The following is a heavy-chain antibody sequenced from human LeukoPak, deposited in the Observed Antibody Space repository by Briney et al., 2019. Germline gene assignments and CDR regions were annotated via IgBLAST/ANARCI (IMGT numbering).Heavy chain of an antibody. D-gene: IGHD5-24*01. J-gene: IGHJ4*02. CDR1: GFSLSTNEVG. V-gene: IGHV2-70*11. CDR3: ARRWTRRDGYNYDYFDY. CDR2: IDWDDDK. Sequence: SGPTLVNPTQTLTLTCTFSGFSLSTNEVGVGWIRQPPGKALEWLARIDWDDDKYYSTSLKTRLTISKDTSKNQVVLTMTNMDPVDTATYYCARRWTRRDGYNYDYFDYWGQGTLVTVS.